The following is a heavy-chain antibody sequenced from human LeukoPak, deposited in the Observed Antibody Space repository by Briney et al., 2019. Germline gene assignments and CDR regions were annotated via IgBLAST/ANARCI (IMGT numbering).Heavy chain of an antibody. Sequence: SEALSLTCTVSGGSISSGDYYWSWIRQPPGKGLEWIGYIYYSGSTYYNPSLKSRVTISVDTSKNQFSLKLSSVTAAGTAVYYCARVLGGSPFFDYWGQGTLVTVSS. CDR3: ARVLGGSPFFDY. V-gene: IGHV4-30-4*01. CDR1: GGSISSGDYY. D-gene: IGHD3-10*01. J-gene: IGHJ4*02. CDR2: IYYSGST.